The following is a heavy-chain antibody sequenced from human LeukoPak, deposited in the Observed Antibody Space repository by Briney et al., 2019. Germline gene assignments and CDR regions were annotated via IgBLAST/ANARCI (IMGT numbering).Heavy chain of an antibody. Sequence: HPGGSLRLSCPASGFTFSSSAMSWARQAPGKGLEWVSSISVRGISTYYADSVKGRFTISRDNSKNTLYLQMNSLRGDDIGVYYCAKSFDFSNGHSPILTPFDSWGQGTLVSVSS. CDR2: ISVRGIST. V-gene: IGHV3-23*01. CDR1: GFTFSSSA. J-gene: IGHJ4*02. CDR3: AKSFDFSNGHSPILTPFDS. D-gene: IGHD3-3*01.